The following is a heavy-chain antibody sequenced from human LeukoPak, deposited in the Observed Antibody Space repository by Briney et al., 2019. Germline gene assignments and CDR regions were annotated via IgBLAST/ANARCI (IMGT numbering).Heavy chain of an antibody. J-gene: IGHJ4*02. CDR2: ILNDGGNK. CDR3: ARGQPGVAAAGNLDY. V-gene: IGHV3-30*03. D-gene: IGHD6-13*01. CDR1: GITFSNHA. Sequence: GGSLRLSCAASGITFSNHAMHGVRQAPGKGLEWVAVILNDGGNKYYADSVEGRFTISRDTSKNTLFLQMNSLRAEDTAVYYCARGQPGVAAAGNLDYWGQGTLVTVSS.